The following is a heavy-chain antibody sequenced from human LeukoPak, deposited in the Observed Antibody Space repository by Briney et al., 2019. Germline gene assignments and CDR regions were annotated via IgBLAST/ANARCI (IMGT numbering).Heavy chain of an antibody. CDR1: GFTVSSNY. Sequence: GGSLRLSCAASGFTVSSNYMTWVRRAPGKGLEWVSVIYSSGGTYYAGSVKGRFTISRDNSKNTLYLQMNSLRAEDTAVYYCARDSVAGTGDYWGQGTLVTVSS. CDR3: ARDSVAGTGDY. CDR2: IYSSGGT. D-gene: IGHD6-19*01. V-gene: IGHV3-66*01. J-gene: IGHJ4*02.